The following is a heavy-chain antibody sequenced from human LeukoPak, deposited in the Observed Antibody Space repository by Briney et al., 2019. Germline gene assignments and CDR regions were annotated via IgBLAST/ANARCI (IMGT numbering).Heavy chain of an antibody. CDR1: GGSFSGYY. CDR3: ARLTYYYGMDV. CDR2: INHSGST. J-gene: IGHJ6*02. Sequence: PSETLSLTCAVYGGSFSGYYWSWIRQPPGKGLEWIGEINHSGSTNYNPSLKSRVTISVDTSKIQFSLKLSSVTAADTAVYYCARLTYYYGMDVWGQGTTVTVSS. V-gene: IGHV4-34*01.